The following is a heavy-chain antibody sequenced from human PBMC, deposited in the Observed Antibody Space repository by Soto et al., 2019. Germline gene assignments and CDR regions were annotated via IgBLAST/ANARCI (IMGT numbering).Heavy chain of an antibody. V-gene: IGHV4-59*08. CDR1: GGSISSYY. J-gene: IGHJ4*02. Sequence: QVQLQESGPGLVKPSETLSLTCTVSGGSISSYYWTWIRQPPGKGLEWVGVIYNSGSTHYNPSLRGRANRSVDTSKNQCSLRLRFVTAADTAVYYCASMGYHYGSGSYPLDYWGQGTLVTVSS. CDR2: IYNSGST. D-gene: IGHD3-10*01. CDR3: ASMGYHYGSGSYPLDY.